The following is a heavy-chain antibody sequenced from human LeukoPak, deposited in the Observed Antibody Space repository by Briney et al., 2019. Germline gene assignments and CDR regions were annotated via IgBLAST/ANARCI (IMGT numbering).Heavy chain of an antibody. Sequence: ASVKVSCKASGYTFTSYGISWVRQAPGQGLEWMGWISAYNDNINYAQNLQGRFTMTTDTSTSTAYMELRSLRSDDTAVYYCARGGTSGWYSSHDYWGQGTLVTVSS. CDR1: GYTFTSYG. CDR2: ISAYNDNI. CDR3: ARGGTSGWYSSHDY. D-gene: IGHD6-19*01. V-gene: IGHV1-18*01. J-gene: IGHJ4*02.